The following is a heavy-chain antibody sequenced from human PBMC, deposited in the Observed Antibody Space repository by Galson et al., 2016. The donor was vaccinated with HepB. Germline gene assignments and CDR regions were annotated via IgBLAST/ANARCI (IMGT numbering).Heavy chain of an antibody. CDR2: IYHTGDT. CDR1: GGSITSYTHY. CDR3: AGHRGNGYFHDY. D-gene: IGHD5-18*01. Sequence: SETLSLTCTVSGGSITSYTHYWGWIRQPPGKGLEWIGSIYHTGDTFYKTSLRSRVTISVDTSKNQFSLNLNSVPAADTAVYYCAGHRGNGYFHDYWGRGTLVIVSS. J-gene: IGHJ4*02. V-gene: IGHV4-39*01.